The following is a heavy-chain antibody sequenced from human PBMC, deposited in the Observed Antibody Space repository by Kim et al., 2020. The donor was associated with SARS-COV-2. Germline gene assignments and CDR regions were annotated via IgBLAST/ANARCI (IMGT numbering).Heavy chain of an antibody. V-gene: IGHV3-21*01. D-gene: IGHD6-13*01. J-gene: IGHJ6*02. Sequence: SVKGRLTISRDHAKNSLDLQMNRLSAEDTAVYYCATAKHTGYYYYAMDVWGQGTTVTVS. CDR3: ATAKHTGYYYYAMDV.